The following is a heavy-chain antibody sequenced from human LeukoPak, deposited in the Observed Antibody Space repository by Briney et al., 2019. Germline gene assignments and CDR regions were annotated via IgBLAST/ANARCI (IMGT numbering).Heavy chain of an antibody. Sequence: GGSLRLSCAASGFTVSSNYMNWVRQAPGKGLEWVSVIYSGGSTYYADSVKGRFTISRDNAKNSLYLQMNSLRAEDTAVYYCARDGGNILTGYYPRYWGQGTLVTVSS. D-gene: IGHD3-9*01. CDR1: GFTVSSNY. CDR3: ARDGGNILTGYYPRY. J-gene: IGHJ4*02. CDR2: IYSGGST. V-gene: IGHV3-53*01.